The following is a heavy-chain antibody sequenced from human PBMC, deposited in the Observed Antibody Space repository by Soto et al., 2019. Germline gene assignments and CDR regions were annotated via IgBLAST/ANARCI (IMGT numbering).Heavy chain of an antibody. CDR3: ARDRSASDYDILTGPSPDAFDI. Sequence: GGSLRLSCAASGFTFSRYSMKWVRQAPGKGLEWVSSISSSSSYIYYADSVKGRFTISRDNAKNSLYLQMNSLRAEDTAVYYCARDRSASDYDILTGPSPDAFDIWGQGTMVTVSS. CDR2: ISSSSSYI. D-gene: IGHD3-9*01. V-gene: IGHV3-21*01. J-gene: IGHJ3*02. CDR1: GFTFSRYS.